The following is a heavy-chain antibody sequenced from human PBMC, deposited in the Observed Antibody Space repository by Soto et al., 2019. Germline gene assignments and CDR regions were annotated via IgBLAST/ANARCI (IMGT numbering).Heavy chain of an antibody. D-gene: IGHD6-19*01. V-gene: IGHV6-1*01. CDR2: TYYRSAWFN. J-gene: IGHJ4*02. CDR1: GDSVSSNSAS. Sequence: SQTLSLTCAISGDSVSSNSASWNWIRQSPSGGLEWLGRTYYRSAWFNDCAGSVKSRITINPDTSKNLFSLQLNSVTPEDTAVYYCAGSRGWYSYWGQGTLVTVSS. CDR3: AGSRGWYSY.